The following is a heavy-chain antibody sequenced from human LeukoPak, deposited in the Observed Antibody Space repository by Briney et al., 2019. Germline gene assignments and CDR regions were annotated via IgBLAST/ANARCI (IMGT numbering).Heavy chain of an antibody. V-gene: IGHV4-30-2*01. Sequence: SQTLSLTCAVSGGSISSGGYSWSWIRQPPGKGLEWIGYNYHSGSTYYNPSLKSRVTISLDRSKNQFSLKLSSVTAADTAVYYCARDHLYGDSSWFDPWGQGTLVTVSS. D-gene: IGHD4-17*01. CDR1: GGSISSGGYS. CDR2: NYHSGST. J-gene: IGHJ5*02. CDR3: ARDHLYGDSSWFDP.